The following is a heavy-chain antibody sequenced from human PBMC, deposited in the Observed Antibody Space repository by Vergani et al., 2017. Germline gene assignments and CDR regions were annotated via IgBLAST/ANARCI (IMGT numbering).Heavy chain of an antibody. CDR3: AGGGNEKGRDS. CDR2: IWYDGSNK. Sequence: QVQLVESEGGVVQPGRSLTLSCVASGFTFSSHGMHWVRQAPGKGLEWVAVIWYDGSNKYYGDSVKGRFTISRDNSKNTLYLQMNSLRVEDTAVYYCAGGGNEKGRDSWGQGTLVTVSS. CDR1: GFTFSSHG. D-gene: IGHD1-1*01. J-gene: IGHJ5*01. V-gene: IGHV3-33*01.